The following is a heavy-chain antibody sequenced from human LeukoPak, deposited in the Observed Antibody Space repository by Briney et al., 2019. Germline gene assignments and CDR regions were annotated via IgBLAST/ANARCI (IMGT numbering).Heavy chain of an antibody. V-gene: IGHV3-48*02. J-gene: IGHJ6*02. CDR3: ARDNIVVVNSFPPLYGMDV. CDR1: GFTFSSYS. Sequence: SGGSLRLSCAASGFTFSSYSMNWVRQAPGKGLEWVSYISSSSSTIYYADSVKGRFTISRDNAKNSLYLQMNSLRDEDTAVYYCARDNIVVVNSFPPLYGMDVWGQGTTVTDSS. D-gene: IGHD2-21*01. CDR2: ISSSSSTI.